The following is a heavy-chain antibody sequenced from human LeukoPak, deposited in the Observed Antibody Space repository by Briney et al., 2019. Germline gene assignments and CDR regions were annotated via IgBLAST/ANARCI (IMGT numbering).Heavy chain of an antibody. Sequence: ASVKVSCKASGYTFTGYFMHWVRQAPGQGLEWMGWINPNSGGTNYAQKFQGRVTMTRDTSISTAYMELSRLRSDDTAVYYCARETCGGDCYSNWGQGTLVTVSS. J-gene: IGHJ4*02. CDR1: GYTFTGYF. CDR2: INPNSGGT. D-gene: IGHD2-21*01. V-gene: IGHV1-2*02. CDR3: ARETCGGDCYSN.